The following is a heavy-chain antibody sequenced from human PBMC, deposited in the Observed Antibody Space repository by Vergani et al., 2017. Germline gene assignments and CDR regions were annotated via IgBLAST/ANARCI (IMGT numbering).Heavy chain of an antibody. D-gene: IGHD6-13*01. CDR2: IYYSGST. CDR3: ARHFSGEQQQVDY. CDR1: GGSISSSSYY. V-gene: IGHV4-39*01. Sequence: QLQLQESGPGLLKPSETLSLTCTVSGGSISSSSYYWGWIRQPPGNGLEWIGSIYYSGSTYYNPALKSRVTISVDTSKNQFSLKLSSVTAADTAVYYCARHFSGEQQQVDYWVQGTLVTVSS. J-gene: IGHJ4*02.